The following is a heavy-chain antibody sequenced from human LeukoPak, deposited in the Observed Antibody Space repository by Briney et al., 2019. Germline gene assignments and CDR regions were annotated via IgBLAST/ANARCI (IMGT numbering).Heavy chain of an antibody. CDR3: AKEVEQWLSDY. Sequence: GGSLRLSCAASGFNFSSYGMHWVRQAPGKGLEWVAVISYDGSNKYYADSVKGRFTISRDNSKNTLYLQMNSLRAEDTAVYYCAKEVEQWLSDYWGQGTLVTVSS. CDR2: ISYDGSNK. D-gene: IGHD6-19*01. CDR1: GFNFSSYG. J-gene: IGHJ4*02. V-gene: IGHV3-30*18.